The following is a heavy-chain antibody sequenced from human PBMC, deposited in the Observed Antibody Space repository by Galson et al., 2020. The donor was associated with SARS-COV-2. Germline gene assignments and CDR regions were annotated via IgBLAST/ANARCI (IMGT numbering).Heavy chain of an antibody. CDR2: IYYSGST. Sequence: SQTLSLTCTVSGGSISSYYWSWIRQPPGKGLEWIGYIYYSGSTNYNPSLKSRVTISVDTSKNQFSLKLSSVTAADTAVYYCARAPISSSWSYYYYYGMDVWGQGTTVTVSS. J-gene: IGHJ6*02. V-gene: IGHV4-59*01. CDR1: GGSISSYY. D-gene: IGHD6-13*01. CDR3: ARAPISSSWSYYYYYGMDV.